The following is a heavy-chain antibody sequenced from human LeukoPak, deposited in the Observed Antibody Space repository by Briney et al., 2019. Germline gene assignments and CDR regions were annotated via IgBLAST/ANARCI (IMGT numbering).Heavy chain of an antibody. Sequence: GDSLKISCKGSGYIFTSNWIGWVRQMPGKGLEWMGIIYPGDSDTRYSPSFEGQVTISVDKSIRTAYLQWSSLKASDTAMYYCARQTRDGSGSRGYSFDFWGQGTLVAVSS. D-gene: IGHD3-10*01. J-gene: IGHJ4*02. CDR2: IYPGDSDT. V-gene: IGHV5-51*01. CDR3: ARQTRDGSGSRGYSFDF. CDR1: GYIFTSNW.